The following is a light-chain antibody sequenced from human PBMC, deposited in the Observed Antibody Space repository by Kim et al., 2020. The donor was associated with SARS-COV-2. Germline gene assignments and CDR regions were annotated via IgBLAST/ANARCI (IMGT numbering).Light chain of an antibody. CDR2: GTD. CDR1: IPQTGSNV. J-gene: IGLJ7*01. V-gene: IGLV1-44*01. Sequence: VIISGSGSIPQTGSNVVYWFQQQPGPAPRPLIYGTDYRPSGIPDRLSGSQSGSSASLAIRGLQSEDEADYYCALWDDSLEGSVFGGGTQLTVL. CDR3: ALWDDSLEGSV.